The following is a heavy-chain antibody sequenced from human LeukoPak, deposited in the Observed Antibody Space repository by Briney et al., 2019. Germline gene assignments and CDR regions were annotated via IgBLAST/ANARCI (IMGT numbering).Heavy chain of an antibody. CDR3: ARDAIPESYYDSSSLDY. CDR1: GFTFSSYS. D-gene: IGHD3-22*01. J-gene: IGHJ4*02. V-gene: IGHV3-21*01. CDR2: ISSSSSYI. Sequence: GGSLRLSCAASGFTFSSYSMNWVRQAPGKGLEWVSSISSSSSYIYYADSVKGRFTISRDNSKNTLYLQMNSLRAEDTAVYYCARDAIPESYYDSSSLDYWGQGTLVTVSS.